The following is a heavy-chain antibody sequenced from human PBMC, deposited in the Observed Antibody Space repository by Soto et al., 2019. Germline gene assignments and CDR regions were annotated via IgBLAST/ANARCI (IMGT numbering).Heavy chain of an antibody. Sequence: SETLSLTCTVSGGSISSYYWSWIRQPPGKGLEWIGYIYYRGSTNYNPSLKSRVTISVDTSKNQFSLKLSSVTAADTAVYYCARGRDGYRYDYWGQGTLVTVSS. CDR2: IYYRGST. CDR3: ARGRDGYRYDY. CDR1: GGSISSYY. V-gene: IGHV4-59*01. D-gene: IGHD5-12*01. J-gene: IGHJ4*02.